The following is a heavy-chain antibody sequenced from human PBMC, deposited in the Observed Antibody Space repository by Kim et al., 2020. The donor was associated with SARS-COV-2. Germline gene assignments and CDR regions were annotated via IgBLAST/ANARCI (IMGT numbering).Heavy chain of an antibody. CDR2: IYYNGIT. V-gene: IGHV4-31*03. D-gene: IGHD6-25*01. Sequence: SETLSLTCTVSGGSISSGAYYWTWIRQHPGKGLEWIGYIYYNGITYYNPSLKSRLSISVDTSKKQFSLKLNSVTAADTAVYYCARGISEYYYAMDVWGQGTTVTVSS. J-gene: IGHJ6*02. CDR3: ARGISEYYYAMDV. CDR1: GGSISSGAYY.